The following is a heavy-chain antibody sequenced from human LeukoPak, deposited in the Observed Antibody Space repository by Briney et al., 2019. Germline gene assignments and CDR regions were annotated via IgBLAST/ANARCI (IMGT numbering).Heavy chain of an antibody. CDR1: GSTVSSNY. CDR3: ARGTVTKLYYYYYMDV. J-gene: IGHJ6*03. CDR2: IYSGGST. D-gene: IGHD4-17*01. Sequence: GGSLRLSCAASGSTVSSNYMSWVRQAPGKGLEWVSVIYSGGSTYYADSVKGRFTISRDNSKNTLYLQMNSLRAEDTAVYYCARGTVTKLYYYYYMDVWGKGTTVTVSS. V-gene: IGHV3-66*02.